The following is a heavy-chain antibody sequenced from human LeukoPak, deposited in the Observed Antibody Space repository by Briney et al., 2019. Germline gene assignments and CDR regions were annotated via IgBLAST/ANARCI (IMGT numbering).Heavy chain of an antibody. J-gene: IGHJ4*02. CDR2: IYYSGST. CDR3: ARTQYDILTGYYTEYYFDY. V-gene: IGHV4-59*01. D-gene: IGHD3-9*01. CDR1: GGSFSSYY. Sequence: SETLSLTCSISGGSFSSYYWSWIRQPPGKGLEWIGYIYYSGSTNYNPSLKSRVTISVDTSKNQFSLKLSSVTAADTAVYYCARTQYDILTGYYTEYYFDYWGQGTLVTVSS.